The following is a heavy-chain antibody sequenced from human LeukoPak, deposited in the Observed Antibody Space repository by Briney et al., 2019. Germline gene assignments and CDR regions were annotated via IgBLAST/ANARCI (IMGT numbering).Heavy chain of an antibody. CDR1: GFTFSSYS. D-gene: IGHD1-26*01. V-gene: IGHV3-21*01. J-gene: IGHJ4*02. CDR3: ARDPAGIVGATTGL. CDR2: ISSSSSYI. Sequence: GGSLRLSCAASGFTFSSYSMNWVRQAPGKGLEWVSSISSSSSYIYYADSVKGRFTISRDNAKNSLYLQMNSLRAEDTAVYYCARDPAGIVGATTGLWGQGTLVTVSS.